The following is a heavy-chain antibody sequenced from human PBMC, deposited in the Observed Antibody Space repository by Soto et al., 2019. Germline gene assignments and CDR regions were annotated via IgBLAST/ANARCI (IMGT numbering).Heavy chain of an antibody. Sequence: QVQLVESGGGVVQPGRSLRLSCAASGFTFSSYGMHWVRQAPGKGLEWVAVISYDGSNKYYADSVKGRFTISRDNSKNTLYLQMNSLRAEDTAVYYCAKEWQWLAYFDYWGQRTLVTVAS. J-gene: IGHJ4*02. D-gene: IGHD6-19*01. CDR1: GFTFSSYG. V-gene: IGHV3-30*18. CDR3: AKEWQWLAYFDY. CDR2: ISYDGSNK.